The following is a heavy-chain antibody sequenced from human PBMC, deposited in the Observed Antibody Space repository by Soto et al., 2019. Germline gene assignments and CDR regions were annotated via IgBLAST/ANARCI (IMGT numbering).Heavy chain of an antibody. CDR3: ARRGAGFDI. V-gene: IGHV3-74*01. Sequence: EVQLVESGGGLVQPGGSLTLSCAASGFTFSNYWMHWVRQAPGKGLVWVSRINSDGSSTTYADSVKGRFTISRDNAKSTQYLEMNSLRTEDTAVYYCARRGAGFDIWGQGTMVTVSS. CDR2: INSDGSST. CDR1: GFTFSNYW. J-gene: IGHJ3*02. D-gene: IGHD6-19*01.